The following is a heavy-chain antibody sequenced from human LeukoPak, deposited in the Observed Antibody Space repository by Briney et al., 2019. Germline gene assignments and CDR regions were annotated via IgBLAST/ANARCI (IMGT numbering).Heavy chain of an antibody. CDR1: GFSFSDYA. J-gene: IGHJ4*02. D-gene: IGHD6-13*01. CDR3: ARGGYSSSWYHFDY. V-gene: IGHV3-23*01. CDR2: ITGSGGTP. Sequence: GGSLRLSCEASGFSFSDYAMAWVRQAPGKGLEWVSSITGSGGTPSYADSVKGRFTISRDNSKNILYLQMGSLRAEDTAVYYCARGGYSSSWYHFDYWGQGTLVTVSS.